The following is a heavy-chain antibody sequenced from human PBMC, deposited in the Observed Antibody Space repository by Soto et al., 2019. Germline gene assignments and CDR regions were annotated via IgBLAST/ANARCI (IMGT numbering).Heavy chain of an antibody. CDR3: AIDKLFRGGWTADIDV. J-gene: IGHJ6*02. CDR2: ISYDGNTK. Sequence: QAQLVESGGGVVQPGRSLRLSCADSGFTFSSSAMHWVRQAPGKGLDWVAVISYDGNTKYYEDSVRGRFSISRDNSNDTLSLQMNSLRPEDTGLYFGAIDKLFRGGWTADIDVCGQGTTVTVSS. CDR1: GFTFSSSA. V-gene: IGHV3-30-3*01. D-gene: IGHD3-10*01.